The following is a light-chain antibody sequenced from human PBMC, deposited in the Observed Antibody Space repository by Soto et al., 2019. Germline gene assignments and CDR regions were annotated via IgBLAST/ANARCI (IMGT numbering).Light chain of an antibody. Sequence: QXVLTQPPSVSGAPSQRVTISCTGSSSNIGAGYDVHWYQQLPGTAPKLLIYGNSNRPSGVPDRFSGSKSGTSASLAITGLQAEDEADYYCQSYDSSLSGYVFGTGTKVTVL. CDR3: QSYDSSLSGYV. CDR2: GNS. V-gene: IGLV1-40*01. CDR1: SSNIGAGYD. J-gene: IGLJ1*01.